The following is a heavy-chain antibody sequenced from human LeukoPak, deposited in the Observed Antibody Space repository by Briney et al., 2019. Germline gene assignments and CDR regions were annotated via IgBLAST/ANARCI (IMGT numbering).Heavy chain of an antibody. J-gene: IGHJ3*02. CDR2: ISTSGSTV. CDR1: GFTFTNYE. V-gene: IGHV3-48*01. D-gene: IGHD3-22*01. Sequence: PGGSLRLSCAASGFTFTNYEMNWVRQAPGKGLEWVSYISTSGSTVYYADSVKGRFTISRDNSKNTLYLQMNSLRAEDTAVYYCARDGGITMIVVAQDAFDIWGQGTMVTVSS. CDR3: ARDGGITMIVVAQDAFDI.